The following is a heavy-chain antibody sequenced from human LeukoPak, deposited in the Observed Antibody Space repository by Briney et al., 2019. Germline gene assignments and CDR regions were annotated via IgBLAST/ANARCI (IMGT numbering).Heavy chain of an antibody. CDR2: INAANGNT. D-gene: IGHD3-10*01. CDR1: GYTFTNYA. V-gene: IGHV1-3*01. Sequence: ASVKVSCKASGYTFTNYAVHWVRQAPGQSLEWMGWINAANGNTRYSEKFQGRVTITSDTSATTAYMELSSLKSEGTAVYYCARVNTYYYGSGVSRAFHMWGQGTMVTVSS. CDR3: ARVNTYYYGSGVSRAFHM. J-gene: IGHJ3*02.